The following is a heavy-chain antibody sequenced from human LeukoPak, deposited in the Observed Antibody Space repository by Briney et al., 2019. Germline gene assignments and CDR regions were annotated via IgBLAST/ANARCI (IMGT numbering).Heavy chain of an antibody. J-gene: IGHJ6*02. Sequence: SETPSLTCAVYGGSFSGYYWSWIRQPPGKGLEWIGEINHSGSTNYNPSLKSRVTISVDTSKNQFSLKLSSVTAADTAVYYCARGQPGYGMDVWGQGTTVTVSS. D-gene: IGHD1-14*01. CDR3: ARGQPGYGMDV. V-gene: IGHV4-34*01. CDR2: INHSGST. CDR1: GGSFSGYY.